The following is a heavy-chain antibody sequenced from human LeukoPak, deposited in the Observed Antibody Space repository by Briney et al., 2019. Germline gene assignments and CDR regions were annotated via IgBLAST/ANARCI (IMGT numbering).Heavy chain of an antibody. V-gene: IGHV4-59*01. D-gene: IGHD5-18*01. Sequence: SETLSLTCTVSGGSISSYCWSWIRQPPGKGLEWIGFIYDSGSTNYNPSLKSRVTISVDSSKNQFSLKLSSVTAADTAMYYCARGRKYTNGYRVTELGSGYFDYWGQGILVTVSS. J-gene: IGHJ4*02. CDR3: ARGRKYTNGYRVTELGSGYFDY. CDR2: IYDSGST. CDR1: GGSISSYC.